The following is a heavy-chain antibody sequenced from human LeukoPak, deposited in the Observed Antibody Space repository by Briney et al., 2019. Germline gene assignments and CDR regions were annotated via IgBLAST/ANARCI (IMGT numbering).Heavy chain of an antibody. D-gene: IGHD3-22*01. V-gene: IGHV4-59*08. Sequence: PSETLSLTCTVSGGSISRYYWSWIRQPPGKGLEWFGHIYYSGSANYNPSLKSRVTISVDTSKNQFSLKLSSVTAADTAVYYCARQYYYDSSGYFDYWGQGTLVTVSS. CDR1: GGSISRYY. CDR2: IYYSGSA. J-gene: IGHJ4*02. CDR3: ARQYYYDSSGYFDY.